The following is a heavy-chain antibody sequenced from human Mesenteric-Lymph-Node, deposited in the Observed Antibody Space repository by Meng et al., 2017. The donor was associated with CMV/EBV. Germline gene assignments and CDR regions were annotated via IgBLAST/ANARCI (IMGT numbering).Heavy chain of an antibody. D-gene: IGHD3-3*01. CDR2: ISTSGHYI. J-gene: IGHJ6*02. Sequence: GESLKISCAASGFAFSDYSMNWVRQAPGKGLEWVSSISTSGHYIYYADSVKGRFTISRDNSKNTLYLQMNSLRAEDTAVYYCAKGGGFLEWLVMDVWGQGTTVTVSS. CDR3: AKGGGFLEWLVMDV. CDR1: GFAFSDYS. V-gene: IGHV3-21*01.